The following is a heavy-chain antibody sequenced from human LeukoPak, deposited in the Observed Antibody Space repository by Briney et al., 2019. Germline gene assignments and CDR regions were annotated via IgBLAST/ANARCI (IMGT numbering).Heavy chain of an antibody. CDR2: LCYSGST. V-gene: IGHV4-59*12. D-gene: IGHD3-10*01. Sequence: SETLSLTCTVSGGSISSYCCSWIRQPPEKGLEWIGYLCYSGSTNYNPSLKSRVTISVNTSKKQFSLKLSSVTAADTAVYYCARGVSNLDYWGQGTLVTVSS. CDR3: ARGVSNLDY. J-gene: IGHJ4*02. CDR1: GGSISSYC.